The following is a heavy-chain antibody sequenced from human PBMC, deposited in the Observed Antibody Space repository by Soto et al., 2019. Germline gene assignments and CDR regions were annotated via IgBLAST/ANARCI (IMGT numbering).Heavy chain of an antibody. D-gene: IGHD3-3*01. CDR1: GGSISSGGYY. J-gene: IGHJ4*02. Sequence: PSETLSLTCTVSGGSISSGGYYWGWIRQHPGKGLEWIGYIYYSGSTYYNPSLKSRVTISVDTSKNQFSLRAEDTAVYYCARDPGGTDFAEWTYYFDYWGQGTLVTVSS. CDR2: IYYSGST. V-gene: IGHV4-31*03. CDR3: ARDPGGTDFAEWTYYFDY.